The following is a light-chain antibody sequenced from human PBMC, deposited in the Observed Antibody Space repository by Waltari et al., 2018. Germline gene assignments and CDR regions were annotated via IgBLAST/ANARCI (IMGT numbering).Light chain of an antibody. Sequence: EIVMTQSPATLSVSPGERATLSCRASQSVGYYLAWYQQKPGQDPRLLIYAASTRATGIPARFSGSGSGTEFTLTITSLQSEDVALYYCQQYNNWPPRVTFGQGTKVEIK. CDR2: AAS. V-gene: IGKV3-15*01. J-gene: IGKJ1*01. CDR1: QSVGYY. CDR3: QQYNNWPPRVT.